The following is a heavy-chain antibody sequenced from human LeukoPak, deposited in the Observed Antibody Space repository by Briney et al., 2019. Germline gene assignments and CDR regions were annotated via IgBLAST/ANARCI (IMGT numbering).Heavy chain of an antibody. CDR1: GYIFINYG. J-gene: IGHJ4*02. D-gene: IGHD3-10*01. CDR3: ARGSADGSGTFFDY. V-gene: IGHV1-18*01. Sequence: ASVRVSCKASGYIFINYGISWLRQAPGQGLEWMGWINPYNAKTNYAQKFQGRITMSTDTSTSTVYMELRSLRSDDAAVYSCARGSADGSGTFFDYWGQGILVSVSS. CDR2: INPYNAKT.